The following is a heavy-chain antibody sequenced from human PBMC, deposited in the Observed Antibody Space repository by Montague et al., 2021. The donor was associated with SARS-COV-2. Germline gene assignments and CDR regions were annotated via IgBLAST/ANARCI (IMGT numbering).Heavy chain of an antibody. CDR2: MYNSRSS. J-gene: IGHJ6*02. CDR1: GGSISAYY. CDR3: AREGIPTPGAEWKILHYHGMDV. Sequence: SETLSLTCTVSGGSISAYYWNWIRQPPGKGLEWIAYMYNSRSSNYNPSLKSRVSISVDTSKSQFSLKLTSVTAADTAVYYCAREGIPTPGAEWKILHYHGMDVWGQGTTVTVSS. D-gene: IGHD1-14*01. V-gene: IGHV4-59*13.